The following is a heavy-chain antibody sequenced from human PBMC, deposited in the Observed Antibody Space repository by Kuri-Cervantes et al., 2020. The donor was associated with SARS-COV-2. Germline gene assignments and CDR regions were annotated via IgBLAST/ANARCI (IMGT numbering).Heavy chain of an antibody. D-gene: IGHD5-18*01. CDR1: GGSFRGYY. Sequence: SQTLSLTCAVYGGSFRGYYWSWIRQPPGKGLEWIGEINHSGSTNYNPSLKSRVTISVDTSKNQFSLKLSSVTAADTAVYYCARVLSSEYSYGFDYWGQGTLVTVSS. V-gene: IGHV4-34*01. CDR2: INHSGST. CDR3: ARVLSSEYSYGFDY. J-gene: IGHJ4*02.